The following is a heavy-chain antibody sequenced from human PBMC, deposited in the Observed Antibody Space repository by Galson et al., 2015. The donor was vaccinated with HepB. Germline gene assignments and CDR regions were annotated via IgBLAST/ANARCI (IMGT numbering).Heavy chain of an antibody. Sequence: SVKVSCKASGGTFSSYAISWVRQAPGQGLKWMGRIIPILGIANYAQKFQGRVTITADKSTSTAYMELSSLRSEDTAVYYCARGIPAAGSFDYWGQGTLVTVSS. J-gene: IGHJ4*02. CDR3: ARGIPAAGSFDY. D-gene: IGHD6-13*01. V-gene: IGHV1-69*04. CDR1: GGTFSSYA. CDR2: IIPILGIA.